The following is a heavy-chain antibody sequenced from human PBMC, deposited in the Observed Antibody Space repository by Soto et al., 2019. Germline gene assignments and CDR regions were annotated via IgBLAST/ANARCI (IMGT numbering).Heavy chain of an antibody. V-gene: IGHV1-2*04. Sequence: ASVKVSCKASGYTFTGYYMHWVRQAPGQGLEWMGWINPNSGGTNYAQKFQGWVTMTRDTSISTAYMELSRLRSDDTAVYYCARGYIGYDRNHFDYWGQGTLVTVSS. J-gene: IGHJ4*02. CDR3: ARGYIGYDRNHFDY. D-gene: IGHD5-12*01. CDR2: INPNSGGT. CDR1: GYTFTGYY.